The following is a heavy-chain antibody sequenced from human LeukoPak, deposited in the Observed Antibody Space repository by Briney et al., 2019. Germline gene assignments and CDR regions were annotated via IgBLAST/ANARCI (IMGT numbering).Heavy chain of an antibody. CDR2: IRYDGSNK. Sequence: GGSLRLSCAASGFTFSSYGIHWVRQAPGKGLEWVAFIRYDGSNKYYADSVKGRFTISRDNSKNTLYLQMNSLRAEETAVYYCAREGPYSGGAFDIWGQGTMVTVSS. D-gene: IGHD1-26*01. CDR1: GFTFSSYG. V-gene: IGHV3-30*02. J-gene: IGHJ3*02. CDR3: AREGPYSGGAFDI.